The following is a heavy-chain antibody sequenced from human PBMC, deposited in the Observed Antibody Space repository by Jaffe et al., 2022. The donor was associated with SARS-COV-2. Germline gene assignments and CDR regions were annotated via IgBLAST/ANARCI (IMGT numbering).Heavy chain of an antibody. J-gene: IGHJ5*02. CDR2: ISSGGSYR. Sequence: EVQLVESGGGLVKPGGSLRLSCAASGFTLSNYSMNWVRQAPGKGLEWVSSISSGGSYRFYADSVKGRLTISRDNARNSLFLQMNSLRAEDTAVYYCARAFSFWEGKHDYGDSHNWFDPWGQGTLVTVSS. CDR3: ARAFSFWEGKHDYGDSHNWFDP. CDR1: GFTLSNYS. V-gene: IGHV3-21*01. D-gene: IGHD4-17*01.